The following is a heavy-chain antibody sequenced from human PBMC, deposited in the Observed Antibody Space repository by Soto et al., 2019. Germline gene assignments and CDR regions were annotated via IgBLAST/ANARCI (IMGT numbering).Heavy chain of an antibody. Sequence: SETLSLTCTVSGGSISSGGYYWSWIRQHPGKGLEWIGYIYYSGSTYYNPSLKSRVTISVDTSKNQFSLKLSSVTAADTAVYYCARDMGIEGDYAAFDIWGQGTMVTVSS. V-gene: IGHV4-31*03. J-gene: IGHJ3*02. CDR3: ARDMGIEGDYAAFDI. CDR2: IYYSGST. CDR1: GGSISSGGYY. D-gene: IGHD4-17*01.